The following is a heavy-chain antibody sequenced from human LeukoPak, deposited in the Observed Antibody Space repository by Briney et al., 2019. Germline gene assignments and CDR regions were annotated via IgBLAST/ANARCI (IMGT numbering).Heavy chain of an antibody. CDR3: ARSINWYFDL. J-gene: IGHJ2*01. D-gene: IGHD3-10*01. CDR2: IGFDENDT. V-gene: IGHV3-74*01. Sequence: GGSLRLSCAASGFTLSTSSMHWVRQAPGKGLVWVSRIGFDENDTSHADSVKGRFTISRTNAKNTLYLQMNSLRVEDTALYFCARSINWYFDLWGRGTLVSVS. CDR1: GFTLSTSS.